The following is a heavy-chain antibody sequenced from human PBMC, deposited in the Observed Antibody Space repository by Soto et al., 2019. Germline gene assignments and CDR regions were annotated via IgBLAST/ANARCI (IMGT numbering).Heavy chain of an antibody. J-gene: IGHJ3*02. CDR2: IYYSGSA. CDR1: GGSISSSSYY. D-gene: IGHD4-17*01. CDR3: ARPTQYDYGDYKGAFDI. V-gene: IGHV4-39*01. Sequence: SETLSLTCTVSGGSISSSSYYWGWISQPPGKGLEWIGSIYYSGSAYYTPSLKSRVTISVDTSKNQFSLKLSSVTAADTAVYYCARPTQYDYGDYKGAFDIWGQGTMVT.